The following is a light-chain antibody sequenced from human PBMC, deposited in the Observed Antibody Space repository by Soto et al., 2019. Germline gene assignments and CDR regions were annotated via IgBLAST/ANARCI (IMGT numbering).Light chain of an antibody. CDR1: SSDIGSNNY. CDR2: EVS. CDR3: CSYAGTYPLV. Sequence: QSALTQPASASGSPGQSITISCTGTSSDIGSNNYVSWFQQRPGKAPTLIIYEVSNRPSGVSNHFSGSKSGNTASLTISGLQAEDEADYYCCSYAGTYPLVFGTGTKLTVL. V-gene: IGLV2-14*01. J-gene: IGLJ1*01.